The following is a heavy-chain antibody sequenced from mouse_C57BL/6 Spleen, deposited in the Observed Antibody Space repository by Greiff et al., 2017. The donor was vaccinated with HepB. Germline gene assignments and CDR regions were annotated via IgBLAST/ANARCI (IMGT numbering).Heavy chain of an antibody. V-gene: IGHV1-82*01. CDR2: IYPGDGDT. CDR3: ARWCIYDGYLYAMDY. D-gene: IGHD2-3*01. CDR1: GYAFSSSW. Sequence: QVQLQQSGPELVKPGASVKISCKASGYAFSSSWMNWVKQRPGKGLEWIGRIYPGDGDTNYNGKFKGKATLTADKSSSTAYMQLRSLTSEDSAVYFCARWCIYDGYLYAMDYWGQGTSVTVSS. J-gene: IGHJ4*01.